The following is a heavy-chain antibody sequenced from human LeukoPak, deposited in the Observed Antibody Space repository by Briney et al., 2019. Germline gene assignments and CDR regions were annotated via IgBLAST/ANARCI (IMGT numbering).Heavy chain of an antibody. CDR3: AREPYGDYAGDAFDI. Sequence: SETLSLTCAVYGGSFSGYYWSWIRQPPGKGLEWIGYIYHSGSTYYNPSLKSRVTISVDRSKNQFSLKLSSVTAADTAVYYCAREPYGDYAGDAFDIWGQGTMVTVSS. CDR1: GGSFSGYY. D-gene: IGHD4-17*01. J-gene: IGHJ3*02. V-gene: IGHV4-30-2*01. CDR2: IYHSGST.